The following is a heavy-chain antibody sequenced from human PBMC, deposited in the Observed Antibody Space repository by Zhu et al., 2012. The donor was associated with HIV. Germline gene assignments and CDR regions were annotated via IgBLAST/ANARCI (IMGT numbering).Heavy chain of an antibody. D-gene: IGHD3-10*01. CDR3: ARHYYYGSGSYYNAYFQH. CDR2: INHSGST. J-gene: IGHJ1*01. V-gene: IGHV4-34*01. CDR1: GGSFSGYY. Sequence: QVQLQQWGAGLLKPSETLSLTCAVYGGSFSGYYWSWIRQPPGKGLEWIGEINHSGSTNYNPSLKSRVTISVDTSKNQFSLKLSSVTAADTAVYYCARHYYYGSGSYYNAYFQHWGQGTLVTVSS.